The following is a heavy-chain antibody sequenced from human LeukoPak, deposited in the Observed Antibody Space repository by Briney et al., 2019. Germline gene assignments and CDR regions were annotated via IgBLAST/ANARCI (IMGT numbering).Heavy chain of an antibody. V-gene: IGHV1-2*02. CDR3: ATDRRGNYYSHAFDF. D-gene: IGHD1-26*01. J-gene: IGHJ3*01. Sequence: ASVKVSCKASGYTFTGYYMHWVRQAPGQGLEWMGWINPNSGGTNYAQKFQGRLTMTKDTPTNTAYMELSSLRSQDTAVYYCATDRRGNYYSHAFDFWGQGTMVTISS. CDR1: GYTFTGYY. CDR2: INPNSGGT.